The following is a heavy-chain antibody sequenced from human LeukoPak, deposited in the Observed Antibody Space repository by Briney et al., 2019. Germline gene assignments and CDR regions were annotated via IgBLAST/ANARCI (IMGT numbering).Heavy chain of an antibody. CDR2: IYYSGST. Sequence: SETLSLTCTVSGGSISSYYWSWIRQPPGKGLEWIGYIYYSGSTNYNPPLKSRVTISVDTSKNQFSLELSSVTAADTAVYYCARVISYSSSSPPYYYYYYMDVWGKGTTVTVSS. V-gene: IGHV4-59*01. CDR1: GGSISSYY. J-gene: IGHJ6*03. D-gene: IGHD6-6*01. CDR3: ARVISYSSSSPPYYYYYYMDV.